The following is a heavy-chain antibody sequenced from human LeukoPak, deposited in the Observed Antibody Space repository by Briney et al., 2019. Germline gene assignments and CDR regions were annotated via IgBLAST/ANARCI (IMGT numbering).Heavy chain of an antibody. D-gene: IGHD6-19*01. J-gene: IGHJ4*02. Sequence: PGGSPRLSCAASGFNVYSYWMHWVRQVPGKGLEWVARVDSDGEITTYADAVKGRFTISRDNAKSTLYLQMKGLRAEDAAVYYCAREGTLALAFDYWGQGTLVAVSS. CDR2: VDSDGEIT. CDR3: AREGTLALAFDY. V-gene: IGHV3-74*03. CDR1: GFNVYSYW.